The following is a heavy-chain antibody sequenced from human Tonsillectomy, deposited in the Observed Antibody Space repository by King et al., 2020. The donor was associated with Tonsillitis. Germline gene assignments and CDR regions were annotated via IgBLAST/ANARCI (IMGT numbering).Heavy chain of an antibody. V-gene: IGHV1-18*04. D-gene: IGHD2-2*01. CDR1: GYTFTSYG. CDR2: ISAYNGNT. J-gene: IGHJ4*02. Sequence: VQLVESGAEVKKPGASVKVSCKASGYTFTSYGISWVRQAPGQGLEWMGWISAYNGNTNYAQKLQGRVTMSTDTSTSTAYMDLRSLRSDDTAVYYCARDCKGSTSCYPDYWGQGTLVTVSS. CDR3: ARDCKGSTSCYPDY.